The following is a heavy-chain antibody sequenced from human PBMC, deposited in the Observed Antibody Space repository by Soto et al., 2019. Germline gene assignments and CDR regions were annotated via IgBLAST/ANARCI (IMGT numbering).Heavy chain of an antibody. CDR3: VKSAPPATVTLYCFDY. CDR1: EFNFKNYA. CDR2: ISEDGSKK. D-gene: IGHD4-17*01. J-gene: IGHJ4*02. Sequence: QVQLVESGGGVVQPGRSLRLSCAASEFNFKNYAMHWVRQAPGKGLEWVTLISEDGSKKYFAESVKGRFTVSRDNSKNTVFLQMNSLKTEDTAVYYCVKSAPPATVTLYCFDYWGQGTLVTVSS. V-gene: IGHV3-30*18.